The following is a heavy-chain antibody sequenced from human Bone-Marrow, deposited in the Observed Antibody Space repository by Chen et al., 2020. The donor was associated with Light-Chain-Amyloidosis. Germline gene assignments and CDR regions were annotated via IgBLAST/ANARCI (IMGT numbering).Heavy chain of an antibody. CDR1: GDSVNTVSHY. D-gene: IGHD3-10*01. CDR2: IVYEGSP. Sequence: VQLQESGPGLVKPSETMSLPCTVSGDSVNTVSHYWSWIRQSPGKGLECIAYIVYEGSPTYTPSLEGRLTVSVDTSKNQFSLRLSSVTAEDTAIYYCARIEWQSRRRGVSGRWFDPWGQGILVTVSS. V-gene: IGHV4-61*01. CDR3: ARIEWQSRRRGVSGRWFDP. J-gene: IGHJ5*02.